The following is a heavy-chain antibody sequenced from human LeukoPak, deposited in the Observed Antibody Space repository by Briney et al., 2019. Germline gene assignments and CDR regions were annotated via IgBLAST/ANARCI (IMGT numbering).Heavy chain of an antibody. J-gene: IGHJ4*02. Sequence: GGSLRLSCAASGFTVSSNYMSWVRQAPGKGLEWVSSISSSSNYIYYADSVKGRFTISRDNAKNSLYLQMNSLRAEDTAVYYCAKGRTYYYDSSGYPLDYWGQGTLVTVSS. CDR1: GFTVSSNY. CDR2: ISSSSNYI. D-gene: IGHD3-22*01. CDR3: AKGRTYYYDSSGYPLDY. V-gene: IGHV3-21*01.